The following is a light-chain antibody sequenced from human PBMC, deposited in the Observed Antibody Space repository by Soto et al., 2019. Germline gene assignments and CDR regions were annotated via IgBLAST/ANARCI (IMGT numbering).Light chain of an antibody. V-gene: IGKV4-1*01. Sequence: DIVMTQSPDSLAVSLGERATINCKSSQSVLYSSNNKNYLAWYQQKPGQPPKLLIYWASTRESGVPDRFSGSGSGTDFTLTISSLQAEDVAVYYCQQYYNIPPTF. J-gene: IGKJ1*01. CDR3: QQYYNIPPT. CDR1: QSVLYSSNNKNY. CDR2: WAS.